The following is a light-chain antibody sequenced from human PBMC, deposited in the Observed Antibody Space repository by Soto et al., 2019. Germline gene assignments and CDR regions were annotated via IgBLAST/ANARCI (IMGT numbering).Light chain of an antibody. V-gene: IGKV3-11*01. Sequence: TPSPAALSLYPWQRATLSCRSSQSIRTSLAWDQQKPGQAPRLVIFDASNRANGVPARFGGSGSGTDFTLTITFPEPQRFTRYRSQVPSLLALTYGGES. CDR2: DAS. CDR1: QSIRTS. CDR3: QVPSLLALT. J-gene: IGKJ4*01.